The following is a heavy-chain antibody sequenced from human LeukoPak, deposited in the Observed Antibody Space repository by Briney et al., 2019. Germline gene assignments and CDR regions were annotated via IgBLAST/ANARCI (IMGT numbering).Heavy chain of an antibody. J-gene: IGHJ3*02. CDR2: IYYSGST. CDR1: GGSISSYY. CDR3: ARYGTTVTRAFDI. V-gene: IGHV4-59*08. D-gene: IGHD4-11*01. Sequence: KTSETLSLTCTVSGGSISSYYWSWIRQPPGKGLEWIGYIYYSGSTNYNPSLKSRVTISVDTSKNQFSLKLSSVTAADTAVYYCARYGTTVTRAFDIWGQGTMVTVSS.